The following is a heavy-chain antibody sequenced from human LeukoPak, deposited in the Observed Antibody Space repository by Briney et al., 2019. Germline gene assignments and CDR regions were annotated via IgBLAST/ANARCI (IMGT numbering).Heavy chain of an antibody. Sequence: GGSLSLSCAASGFTFSSYAMSWVRQAPGKGLEWVSAISGSGGSIYYADSVKGRFTISRDNSKNTLYLQMNSLRAEDTAVYYCAGQQLARDYWGQGTLVTVSS. D-gene: IGHD6-13*01. CDR1: GFTFSSYA. V-gene: IGHV3-23*01. J-gene: IGHJ4*02. CDR2: ISGSGGSI. CDR3: AGQQLARDY.